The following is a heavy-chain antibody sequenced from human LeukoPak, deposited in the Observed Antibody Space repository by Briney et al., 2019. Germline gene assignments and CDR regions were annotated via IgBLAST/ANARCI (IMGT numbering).Heavy chain of an antibody. CDR1: GGSISSYY. V-gene: IGHV4-59*05. CDR2: IYYSGST. J-gene: IGHJ3*02. CDR3: ARVFDYGDYSAKSDAFDI. Sequence: KPSETLSLTCTVSGGSISSYYWNWIRQPPGKGLEWIGSIYYSGSTYYNPSLKSRVTISVDTSKNQFSLKLSSVTAADTAVYYCARVFDYGDYSAKSDAFDIWGQGTMVTVSS. D-gene: IGHD4-17*01.